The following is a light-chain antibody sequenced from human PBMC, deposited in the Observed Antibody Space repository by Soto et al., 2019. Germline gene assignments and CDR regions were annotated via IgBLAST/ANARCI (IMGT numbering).Light chain of an antibody. V-gene: IGKV3-11*01. Sequence: EIVLTQSPATLSLSPGERATLSCRASQSVSSNLAWYQQKPGQAPRLLIYDASNRATGIPARFSCSGSGTDFTLPISSLEPEDFAVYYCQQRSSRWTFGQGTKVEIK. J-gene: IGKJ1*01. CDR1: QSVSSN. CDR3: QQRSSRWT. CDR2: DAS.